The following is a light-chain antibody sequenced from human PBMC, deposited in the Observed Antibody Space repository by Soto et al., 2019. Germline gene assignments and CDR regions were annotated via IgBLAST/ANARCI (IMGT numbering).Light chain of an antibody. CDR3: QQYNDSWT. CDR2: KAS. J-gene: IGKJ1*01. Sequence: DIPMTQSPSTLSASVGDRVTITCRASQSVSRWLAWYQQKPGKTPKLLIYKASTLESGVPSRFGCSRSGTEYTLAISSLQPDDSATYYWQQYNDSWTFGQGTKVEIK. V-gene: IGKV1-5*03. CDR1: QSVSRW.